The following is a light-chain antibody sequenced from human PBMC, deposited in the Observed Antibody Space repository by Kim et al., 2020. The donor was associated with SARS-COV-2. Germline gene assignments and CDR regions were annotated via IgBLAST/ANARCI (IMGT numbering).Light chain of an antibody. CDR3: NSRDNNDNVL. CDR2: GKN. J-gene: IGLJ2*01. V-gene: IGLV3-19*01. Sequence: VALGQKVRFKCQGDSLRSYYTTWFQQKPGQAPIVVVYGKNNRPSGIPARFSGSSSGNTASLTITGTQAGDEADYYCNSRDNNDNVLFGGGTQLTVL. CDR1: SLRSYY.